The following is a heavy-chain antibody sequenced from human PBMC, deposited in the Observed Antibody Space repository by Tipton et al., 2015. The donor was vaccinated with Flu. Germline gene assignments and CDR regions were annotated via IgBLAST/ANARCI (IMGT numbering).Heavy chain of an antibody. CDR1: GFAFSGYG. D-gene: IGHD6-19*01. Sequence: SLRLSCAASGFAFSGYGMHWVRQAPGKGLEWVAFMRHDESDKYYSDSVKGRFTISRDNSKDALYLLISSLRAEDTAVYYCAKDGWDTSGWYPFDYWGQGTLVTVSS. V-gene: IGHV3-30*02. CDR2: MRHDESDK. J-gene: IGHJ4*02. CDR3: AKDGWDTSGWYPFDY.